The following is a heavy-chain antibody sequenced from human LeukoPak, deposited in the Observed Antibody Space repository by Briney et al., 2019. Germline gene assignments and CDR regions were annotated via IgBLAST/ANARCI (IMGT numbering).Heavy chain of an antibody. J-gene: IGHJ6*03. Sequence: ASVKVSCKASGYTLTGYYMHWVRQAPGQGLEWTGWINPNSGGTNYAQKFQGRVTMTRDTSISTAYMELSRLRSDDTAVYYCARGVPVYCSSTSCYRYYMDVWGKGTTVTVSS. CDR3: ARGVPVYCSSTSCYRYYMDV. V-gene: IGHV1-2*02. CDR1: GYTLTGYY. CDR2: INPNSGGT. D-gene: IGHD2-2*01.